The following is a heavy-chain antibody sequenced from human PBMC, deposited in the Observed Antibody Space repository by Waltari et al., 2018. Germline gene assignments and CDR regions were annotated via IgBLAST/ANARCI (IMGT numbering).Heavy chain of an antibody. D-gene: IGHD6-13*01. V-gene: IGHV3-7*01. CDR1: GFTFSTSW. Sequence: EVQVVESGGGLVQPGGSLRLSWAASGFTFSTSWMTWVRKAPGKGLDWVGNIKQDGSEKYYVDSVKCRFTISRDNAKNSLYLQMNSLRVEDTAVYYCARDHGIAATGTFDYWGQGTLVTVSS. CDR3: ARDHGIAATGTFDY. J-gene: IGHJ4*02. CDR2: IKQDGSEK.